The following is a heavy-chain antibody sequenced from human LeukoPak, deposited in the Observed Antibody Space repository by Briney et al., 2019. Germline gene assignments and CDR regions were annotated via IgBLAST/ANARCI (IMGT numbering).Heavy chain of an antibody. V-gene: IGHV4-39*07. Sequence: SETLSLTCTVSGGSISSSSYYWGWIRQPPGKGLEWIGSIYYSGSTYYNPSLKSRVTISVDTSQNQFSLKLSSVTAADTAVYYCARARNYYDSSDYYYEGDAFDIWGQGTMVTVSS. CDR2: IYYSGST. D-gene: IGHD3-22*01. CDR3: ARARNYYDSSDYYYEGDAFDI. CDR1: GGSISSSSYY. J-gene: IGHJ3*02.